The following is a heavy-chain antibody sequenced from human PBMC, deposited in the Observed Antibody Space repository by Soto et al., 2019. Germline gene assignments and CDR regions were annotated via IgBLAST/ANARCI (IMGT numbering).Heavy chain of an antibody. CDR2: MNPNSGNT. D-gene: IGHD3-10*01. V-gene: IGHV1-8*01. CDR1: GYTFTSYD. Sequence: GASVKVSCKASGYTFTSYDINWVRQATGQGLEWMGWMNPNSGNTGYAQKFQGRVTMTRNTSISTAYMELSSLRSEDTAVYYCAGGVLLWFGEIDFWGKGTLVTVSS. J-gene: IGHJ4*02. CDR3: AGGVLLWFGEIDF.